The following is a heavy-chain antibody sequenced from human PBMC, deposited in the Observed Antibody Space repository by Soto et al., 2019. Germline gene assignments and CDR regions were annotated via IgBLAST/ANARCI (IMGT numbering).Heavy chain of an antibody. CDR1: GYTLTELS. J-gene: IGHJ6*02. D-gene: IGHD3-16*01. CDR3: ATKGRRYVGYYYYGMDV. V-gene: IGHV1-24*01. CDR2: FDPEDGET. Sequence: QVQLVQSGAEVKKPGASVKVSCKVSGYTLTELSMHWVRQAPGKGHEWMGGFDPEDGETIYAQKFQDRVTMTEDTSTDTAYMELSSLRSEDTAVYYCATKGRRYVGYYYYGMDVWGQGTTVTVSS.